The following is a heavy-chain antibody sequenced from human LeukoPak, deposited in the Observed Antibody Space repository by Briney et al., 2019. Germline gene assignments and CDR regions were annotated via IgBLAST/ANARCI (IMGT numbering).Heavy chain of an antibody. Sequence: PGGSLRLSCAASGFTFSTYGMHWVRQGPGKGLEWVAVISSDGSDKYYTDSVKGRFTISRDNSKNTLYLQMSSLRADDTALYYCAKERLGATTPNPDYWGQGTLVTVSS. CDR1: GFTFSTYG. CDR3: AKERLGATTPNPDY. CDR2: ISSDGSDK. J-gene: IGHJ4*02. D-gene: IGHD1-26*01. V-gene: IGHV3-30*18.